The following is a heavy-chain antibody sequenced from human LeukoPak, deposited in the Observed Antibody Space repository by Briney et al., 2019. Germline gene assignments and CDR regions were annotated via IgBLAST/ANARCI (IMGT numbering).Heavy chain of an antibody. CDR2: INPSGGST. D-gene: IGHD2-2*01. V-gene: IGHV1-46*01. CDR3: ARGLGYCRSTNCYFDY. CDR1: GYMFTSYY. J-gene: IGHJ4*02. Sequence: ASVKVSCKPSGYMFTSYYIHWVRQAPGQGLEWMGIINPSGGSTSYAQKFQGRVTMTRDTSTSTVYMELSSLRSEDTAVYYCARGLGYCRSTNCYFDYWGQGTLDTVSS.